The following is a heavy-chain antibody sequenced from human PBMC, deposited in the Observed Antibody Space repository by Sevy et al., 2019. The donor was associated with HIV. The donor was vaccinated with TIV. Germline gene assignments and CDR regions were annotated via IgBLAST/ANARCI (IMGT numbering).Heavy chain of an antibody. Sequence: GGSLRLSCAASGFTFSNAWMSWVRQAPGKGLEWVGRIKSKTDGGTTDYAAPVKGRFTISRDDSKNTLYLQMNSLKTEDTAVYYSTTDRRGGYCSSTSCSRYYYYYGMDVWGQGTTVTVSS. J-gene: IGHJ6*02. CDR1: GFTFSNAW. CDR2: IKSKTDGGTT. CDR3: TTDRRGGYCSSTSCSRYYYYYGMDV. V-gene: IGHV3-15*01. D-gene: IGHD2-2*01.